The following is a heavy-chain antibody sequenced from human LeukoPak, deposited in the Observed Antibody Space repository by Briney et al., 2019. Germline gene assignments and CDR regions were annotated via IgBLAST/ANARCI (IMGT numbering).Heavy chain of an antibody. CDR1: GFTFTTYS. Sequence: PGGSLRLSCEASGFTFTTYSMTWVRQAPGKGLEWVSGISGRGASKYYADSVKGRFTISRDNSKNTLYLQMNSLRAEDTAVYYCAKGVVVAPDVTPFDYWGQGTLVTVSS. CDR3: AKGVVVAPDVTPFDY. D-gene: IGHD2-2*01. V-gene: IGHV3-23*01. J-gene: IGHJ4*02. CDR2: ISGRGASK.